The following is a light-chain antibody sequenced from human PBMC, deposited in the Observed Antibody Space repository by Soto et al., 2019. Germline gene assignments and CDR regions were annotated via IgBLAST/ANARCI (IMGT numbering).Light chain of an antibody. CDR1: NIESKS. Sequence: SYELTQPLSVSVALGQTASITCGGNNIESKSVHWYRQTPGQAPVLVIYSDVNRPSGIPERFSGSNSGNTATLTIISAHAGDEADFYCQVWDTSTVVFGGGTKLTVL. CDR3: QVWDTSTVV. J-gene: IGLJ2*01. V-gene: IGLV3-9*01. CDR2: SDV.